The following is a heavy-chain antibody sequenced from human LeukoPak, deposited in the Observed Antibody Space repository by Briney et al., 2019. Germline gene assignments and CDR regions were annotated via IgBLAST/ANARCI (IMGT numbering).Heavy chain of an antibody. CDR2: IYSGGST. CDR3: ARDHVLKYYYDSSGYRYYYYGMDV. J-gene: IGHJ6*02. D-gene: IGHD3-22*01. V-gene: IGHV3-53*01. Sequence: PSETLSLTCTVSGGSISSSSYYWGWIRQPPGKGLEWVSVIYSGGSTYYADSVKGRFTISRDNSKNTLYLQMNSLRAEDTAVYYCARDHVLKYYYDSSGYRYYYYGMDVWGQGTTVTVSS. CDR1: GGSISSSSYY.